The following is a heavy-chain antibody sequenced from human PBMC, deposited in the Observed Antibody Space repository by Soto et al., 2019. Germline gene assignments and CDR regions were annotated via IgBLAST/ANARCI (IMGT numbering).Heavy chain of an antibody. J-gene: IGHJ6*02. V-gene: IGHV4-59*08. CDR1: EGSIISYG. Sequence: SETLCLRCSVAEGSIISYGGSRIRQQPGKGLEWIGYIYYSGSTNYNPSLKSRVTISVDTSKNQFSLRLSSVTAADTAVYYCARLNAGTTYYYYGMDVWGQGTTVTVSS. CDR2: IYYSGST. CDR3: ARLNAGTTYYYYGMDV. D-gene: IGHD1-7*01.